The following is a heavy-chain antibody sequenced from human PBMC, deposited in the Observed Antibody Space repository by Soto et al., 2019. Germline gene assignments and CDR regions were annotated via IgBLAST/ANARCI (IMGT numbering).Heavy chain of an antibody. CDR3: VKAQDPLRYFDWLFFDAFDI. V-gene: IGHV3-64D*06. Sequence: HPGGSLRLSCSASGFTFSSYAMHWVRQAPGKGLEYVSAISSNGGSTYYADSVKGRFTISRDNSKNTLYLQMSSLRAEDTAVYYCVKAQDPLRYFDWLFFDAFDIWGQGTMVTVSS. J-gene: IGHJ3*02. CDR1: GFTFSSYA. D-gene: IGHD3-9*01. CDR2: ISSNGGST.